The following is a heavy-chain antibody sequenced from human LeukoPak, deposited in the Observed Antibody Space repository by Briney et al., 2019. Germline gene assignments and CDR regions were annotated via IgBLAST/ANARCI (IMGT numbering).Heavy chain of an antibody. CDR1: GGSFSGYY. CDR3: AGAVAVDVSINWFDP. D-gene: IGHD6-19*01. Sequence: SETLSLTRAVYGGSFSGYYWSWIRQPPGKGLEWIGEINHSGSTNYNPSLKSRVTISVDTSKNQFSLKLSSVTAADTAVYYCAGAVAVDVSINWFDPWGQGTLVTVSS. CDR2: INHSGST. J-gene: IGHJ5*02. V-gene: IGHV4-34*01.